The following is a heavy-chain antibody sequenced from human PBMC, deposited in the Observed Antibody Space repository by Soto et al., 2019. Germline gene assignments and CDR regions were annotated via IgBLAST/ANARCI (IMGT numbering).Heavy chain of an antibody. CDR3: AKDSGVFGVAPRGYYYYGMDV. J-gene: IGHJ6*02. CDR1: GFTFSSYG. Sequence: PGGSLRLSCAASGFTFSSYGMHWVRQAPGKGLEWVAVISYDGSNKYYADSVKGRFTISRDNSKNTLYLQMNSLRAEDTAVYYCAKDSGVFGVAPRGYYYYGMDVWGQGTTVTVSS. D-gene: IGHD3-3*01. V-gene: IGHV3-30*18. CDR2: ISYDGSNK.